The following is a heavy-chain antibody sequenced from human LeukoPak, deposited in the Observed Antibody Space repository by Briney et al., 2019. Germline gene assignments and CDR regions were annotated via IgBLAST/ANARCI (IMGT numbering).Heavy chain of an antibody. V-gene: IGHV3-15*05. Sequence: GGSLRLSCAASGFTFSNAWMSWVRQAPGKGLEWVGRIKSKTDGGTTDYAAPVKGRFTISRDNAKNSLYLQMNSLRAEDTALYYCAKDISFGVGPYGMDVWGQGTTVTVSS. CDR2: IKSKTDGGTT. J-gene: IGHJ6*02. D-gene: IGHD3-10*01. CDR1: GFTFSNAW. CDR3: AKDISFGVGPYGMDV.